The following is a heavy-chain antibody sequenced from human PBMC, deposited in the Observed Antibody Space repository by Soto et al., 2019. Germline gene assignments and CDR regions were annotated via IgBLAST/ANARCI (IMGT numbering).Heavy chain of an antibody. CDR2: IIPIFGTA. J-gene: IGHJ6*02. CDR1: GGTFSSYA. D-gene: IGHD6-13*01. Sequence: ASVKVSCKASGGTFSSYAISWVRQAPGQGLEWMGGIIPIFGTANYAQKFQGRVTITADESXSTAYXXXGSLRSEDTAVYYCAREAAAGTYYYYGMDVWGQGTTVTVSS. CDR3: AREAAAGTYYYYGMDV. V-gene: IGHV1-69*13.